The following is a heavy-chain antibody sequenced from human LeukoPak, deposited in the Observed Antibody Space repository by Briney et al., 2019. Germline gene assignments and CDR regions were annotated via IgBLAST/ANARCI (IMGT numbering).Heavy chain of an antibody. CDR1: GLTFSSYS. CDR3: ARSSGSYYGLN. CDR2: ISSSSSII. D-gene: IGHD1-26*01. V-gene: IGHV3-48*01. J-gene: IGHJ4*02. Sequence: GGSLRLSCAASGLTFSSYSMNWVRQAPGKGLEWVSYISSSSSIIYYADSVKGRFTISRDNAKNSLYLQMNSLRAEDTAVYYCARSSGSYYGLNWGQGTPVIVSS.